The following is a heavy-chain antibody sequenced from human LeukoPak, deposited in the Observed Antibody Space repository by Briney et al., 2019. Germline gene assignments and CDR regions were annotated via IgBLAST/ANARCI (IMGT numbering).Heavy chain of an antibody. CDR2: IIPIFGTA. CDR1: GGTFSSYA. D-gene: IGHD3-10*01. J-gene: IGHJ4*02. V-gene: IGHV1-69*13. Sequence: SVKVSCKASGGTFSSYAISWVRQAPGQGLEWMGGIIPIFGTANYAQKFQGRVTITADESTSTAYMELSSLRSEDTAVYYCARPHYYGSGNRLDYWGQGTLVTVSS. CDR3: ARPHYYGSGNRLDY.